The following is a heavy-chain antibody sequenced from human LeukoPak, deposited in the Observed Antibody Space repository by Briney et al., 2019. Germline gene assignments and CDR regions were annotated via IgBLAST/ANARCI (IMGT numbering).Heavy chain of an antibody. CDR1: GYTFTSYD. D-gene: IGHD3-3*01. J-gene: IGHJ4*02. Sequence: ASVKVSCKASGYTFTSYDINWVRRATGQGLEWMGWMNPNSGNTGYAQKFQGRVTMTRNTSISTACMELSSLRSEDTAVYYCARWKWTYYDFWSGYDTDYWGQGTLVTVSS. CDR2: MNPNSGNT. V-gene: IGHV1-8*01. CDR3: ARWKWTYYDFWSGYDTDY.